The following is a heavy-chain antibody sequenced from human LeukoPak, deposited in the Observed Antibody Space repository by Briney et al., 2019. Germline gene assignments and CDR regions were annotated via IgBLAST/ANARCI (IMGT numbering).Heavy chain of an antibody. D-gene: IGHD2-15*01. CDR2: IYYSGST. J-gene: IGHJ5*02. CDR1: GGSISSYY. V-gene: IGHV4-59*01. Sequence: SETLSLTCTVSGGSISSYYWSWIRQPPGKGLEWIGYIYYSGSTNYNPSLRSRVTISVDTSKNQFSLKLSSVTAADTAVYYCARDPRYCSGGSCYDWFDPWGQGTLVTVSS. CDR3: ARDPRYCSGGSCYDWFDP.